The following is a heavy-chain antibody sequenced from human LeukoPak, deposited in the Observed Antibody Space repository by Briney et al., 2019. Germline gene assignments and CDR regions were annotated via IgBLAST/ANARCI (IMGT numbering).Heavy chain of an antibody. CDR3: ARGGSTMVRGVINDYYGMDV. J-gene: IGHJ6*02. V-gene: IGHV4-61*02. Sequence: SQTLSLTCTVSGDSISSGTYYWSWIRQPAGKGLEWIGRIYTSGSTNYNPSLKSRVTISVDTSKNQFSLKLSSVTAADTAVYYCARGGSTMVRGVINDYYGMDVWGQGTTVTVSS. CDR1: GDSISSGTYY. CDR2: IYTSGST. D-gene: IGHD3-10*01.